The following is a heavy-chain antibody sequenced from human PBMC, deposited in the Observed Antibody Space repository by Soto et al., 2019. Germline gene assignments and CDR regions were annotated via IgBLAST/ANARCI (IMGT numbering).Heavy chain of an antibody. CDR3: ARGGFCSGGSCWIGDWFDP. V-gene: IGHV1-18*04. CDR1: GYTFTSYG. J-gene: IGHJ5*02. D-gene: IGHD2-15*01. CDR2: ISAYNGNT. Sequence: ASVKVSCKAFGYTFTSYGISWVRQAPGQGLEWMGWISAYNGNTNYAQKLQGRVTMTTDTSTSTAYMELRSLRSDDTAVYYCARGGFCSGGSCWIGDWFDPWGQGTLVTVSS.